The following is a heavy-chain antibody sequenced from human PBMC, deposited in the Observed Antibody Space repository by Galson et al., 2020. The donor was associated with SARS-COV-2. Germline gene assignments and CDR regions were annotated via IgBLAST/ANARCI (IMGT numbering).Heavy chain of an antibody. Sequence: GGSLRLSCEASGFTFSSYAMHWVRQAPGKGLEWVAVISYDGNNQFYAASMKGRFTISRDNSKSALYLQMNSLRPEDTALYYCARDLGAVAGIGGYFQHWGQATLVTVAS. CDR2: ISYDGNNQ. J-gene: IGHJ1*01. D-gene: IGHD6-19*01. CDR1: GFTFSSYA. V-gene: IGHV3-30*04. CDR3: ARDLGAVAGIGGYFQH.